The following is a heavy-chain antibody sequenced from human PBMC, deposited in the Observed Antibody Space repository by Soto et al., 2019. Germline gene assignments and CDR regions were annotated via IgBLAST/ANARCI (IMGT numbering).Heavy chain of an antibody. CDR3: ARDLGYCSSTSCYTLWDY. J-gene: IGHJ4*02. Sequence: SETLSLTCTVSGGSISSYYWSWIRQPAGKGLEWIGRIYTSGSTNYNPSLKSRVTMSVDTSKNQFSLKLSSVTAADTAVYYCARDLGYCSSTSCYTLWDYWGQGTLVTVSS. D-gene: IGHD2-2*02. CDR1: GGSISSYY. CDR2: IYTSGST. V-gene: IGHV4-4*07.